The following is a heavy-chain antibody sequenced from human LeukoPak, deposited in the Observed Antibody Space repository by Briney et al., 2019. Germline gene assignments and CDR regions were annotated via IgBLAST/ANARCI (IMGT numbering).Heavy chain of an antibody. V-gene: IGHV4-38-2*02. D-gene: IGHD5-18*01. Sequence: SETLSLTCTVSGYSISSGYYWGWIRQPPGKGLEWIGSIYHSGSTYYNPSLKSRVTISVDTSKNQFSLKLSSVTAADTAVYYCARSRYSYGSIWGQGTLVTVSS. J-gene: IGHJ4*02. CDR2: IYHSGST. CDR3: ARSRYSYGSI. CDR1: GYSISSGYY.